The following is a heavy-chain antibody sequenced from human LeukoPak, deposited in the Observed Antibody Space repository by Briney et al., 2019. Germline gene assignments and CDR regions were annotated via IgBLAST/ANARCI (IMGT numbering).Heavy chain of an antibody. V-gene: IGHV3-53*01. CDR1: GFTVSSNY. Sequence: GGSLRLSCAASGFTVSSNYMSWVRQAPGKGLEWVSVIYSGGSTYYADSVKGRFTISRDNSKNTLYLQMNSLRAEDAAVYYCAKDGPQWELVVRPFDYWGQGTLVTVSS. D-gene: IGHD1-26*01. CDR2: IYSGGST. J-gene: IGHJ4*02. CDR3: AKDGPQWELVVRPFDY.